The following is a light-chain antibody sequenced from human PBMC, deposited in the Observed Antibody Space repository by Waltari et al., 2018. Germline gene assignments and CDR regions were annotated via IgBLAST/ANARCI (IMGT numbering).Light chain of an antibody. Sequence: QSALTQPPSASGSPGQSVTISCTGTTGDVGGHNSVSWYQQHPGKAPKLMIYEVTKRPSGVPDRFSGSKSGNTASLTVSGLQAEDEADYYCISYAGSKNFYVFGTGTTVTVL. CDR2: EVT. CDR3: ISYAGSKNFYV. J-gene: IGLJ1*01. V-gene: IGLV2-8*01. CDR1: TGDVGGHNS.